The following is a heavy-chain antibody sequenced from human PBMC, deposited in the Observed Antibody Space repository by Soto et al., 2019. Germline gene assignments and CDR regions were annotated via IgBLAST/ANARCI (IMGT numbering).Heavy chain of an antibody. Sequence: QVQLVQSGAEVKKPGASVKVSCKASGYTFTSYDINWVRQATGQGLEWMGWMNPNSGNTGYAQKFQGRVTMTRNTPRSSAYMALXTLXSXDTAVYYCARGPKWLTAYDFWRWGYHQPYYYYGMDVWGQGTTVTVSS. CDR1: GYTFTSYD. D-gene: IGHD3-3*01. CDR2: MNPNSGNT. CDR3: ARGPKWLTAYDFWRWGYHQPYYYYGMDV. V-gene: IGHV1-8*01. J-gene: IGHJ6*02.